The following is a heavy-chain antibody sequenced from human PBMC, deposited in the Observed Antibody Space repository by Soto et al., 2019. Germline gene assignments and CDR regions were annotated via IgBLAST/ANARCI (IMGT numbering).Heavy chain of an antibody. J-gene: IGHJ6*02. Sequence: ASVKVSCKASGYTFTGYYMHWVRQAPGQGLEWMGWINPNSGGTNYAQKFQGWVTMTRDTSISTAYMELSRLRSDDTAVYYCARDGAYCGGDCYSVLGYYGMDVWAQGTTVTVSS. CDR1: GYTFTGYY. CDR3: ARDGAYCGGDCYSVLGYYGMDV. D-gene: IGHD2-21*02. V-gene: IGHV1-2*04. CDR2: INPNSGGT.